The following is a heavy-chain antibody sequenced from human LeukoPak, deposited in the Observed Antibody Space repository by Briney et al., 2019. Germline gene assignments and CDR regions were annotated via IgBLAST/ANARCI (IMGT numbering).Heavy chain of an antibody. Sequence: SETLSLTCSVSGGSIGSTSYYWGWIRQPPGKGLEWIGNIYYSGSTYFNPSLKSRVTISVDTSKNQFSLKLSSVTAADTAVYYCARHGSSWYLFDFDYWGQGTLVTVSS. J-gene: IGHJ4*02. CDR1: GGSIGSTSYY. CDR2: IYYSGST. V-gene: IGHV4-39*01. D-gene: IGHD6-13*01. CDR3: ARHGSSWYLFDFDY.